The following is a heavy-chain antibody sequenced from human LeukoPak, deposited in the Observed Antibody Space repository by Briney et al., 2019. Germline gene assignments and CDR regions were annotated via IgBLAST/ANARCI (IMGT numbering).Heavy chain of an antibody. V-gene: IGHV3-30*04. D-gene: IGHD5-12*01. J-gene: IGHJ6*02. CDR1: GLTFNRYA. CDR3: ARGGTEIYYYHYGMDV. CDR2: ISYDGSNK. Sequence: GGSLRLSCAASGLTFNRYAMHWVRQAPGKGLEWVAVISYDGSNKYYAGSVKGRFTISGDNSKNTLYLQMNSLRVEDTAVYFCARGGTEIYYYHYGMDVWGQGTTVTVSS.